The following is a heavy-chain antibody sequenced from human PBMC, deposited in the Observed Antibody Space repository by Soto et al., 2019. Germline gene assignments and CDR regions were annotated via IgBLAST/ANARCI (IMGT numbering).Heavy chain of an antibody. CDR2: IYYSGST. D-gene: IGHD4-17*01. J-gene: IGHJ4*02. CDR3: ARAYGYYFDY. Sequence: QVQLQESGPGLVKPSETLSLTCTVSGGSISSYYWSWIRQPPGKGLEWIGYIYYSGSTNYNPSLKSRVTLSVDTSKNQFSLKLSSVTAADTAVYYCARAYGYYFDYWGQGTLVTVSS. V-gene: IGHV4-59*01. CDR1: GGSISSYY.